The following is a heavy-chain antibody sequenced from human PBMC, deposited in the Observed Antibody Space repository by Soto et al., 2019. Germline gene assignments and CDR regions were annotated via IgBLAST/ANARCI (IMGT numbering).Heavy chain of an antibody. Sequence: GGSLRLSCAASGFTFSSYAMSWVRQAPGKGLEWVSAISGSGGSTYYADSVKGRFTISRDNSKNTLYLQMNSLRAEDTAVYYCAPPPAFGSSGMDVWGQGTTVTVSS. D-gene: IGHD3-3*01. V-gene: IGHV3-23*01. J-gene: IGHJ6*02. CDR3: APPPAFGSSGMDV. CDR2: ISGSGGST. CDR1: GFTFSSYA.